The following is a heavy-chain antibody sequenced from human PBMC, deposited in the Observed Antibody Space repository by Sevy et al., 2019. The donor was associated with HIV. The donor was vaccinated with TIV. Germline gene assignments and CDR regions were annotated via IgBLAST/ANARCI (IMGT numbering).Heavy chain of an antibody. CDR2: IWYDGSNK. V-gene: IGHV3-33*01. CDR3: ARDRHSSDSYYFDY. D-gene: IGHD3-22*01. CDR1: EFTFSSYG. Sequence: GGSLRLSCAASEFTFSSYGMHWVRQAPGKGLEWVAVIWYDGSNKYYADSVKGRFTISRDNSKNTLYLQMNSLRAEDTAVYYCARDRHSSDSYYFDYWGQGTLVIVSS. J-gene: IGHJ4*02.